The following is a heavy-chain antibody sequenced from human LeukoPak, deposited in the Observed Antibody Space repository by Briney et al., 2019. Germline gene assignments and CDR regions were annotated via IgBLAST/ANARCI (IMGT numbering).Heavy chain of an antibody. J-gene: IGHJ5*02. CDR2: ISTNGAGT. D-gene: IGHD4-17*01. Sequence: TGGSLRLSCSASGFILSDYAVHWVRQAPGKGLEYVSAISTNGAGTYYADSVKGRLTISRDNSKNTVYLQLSSLRGDDTAVYYCVKHRDYEDLWGQGTLVTVSS. CDR3: VKHRDYEDL. V-gene: IGHV3-64D*09. CDR1: GFILSDYA.